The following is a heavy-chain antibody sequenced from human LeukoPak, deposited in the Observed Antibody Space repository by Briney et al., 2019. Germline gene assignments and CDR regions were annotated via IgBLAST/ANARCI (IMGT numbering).Heavy chain of an antibody. CDR2: IYHTGST. J-gene: IGHJ5*02. CDR3: ARGNYVDWFDP. V-gene: IGHV4-59*11. D-gene: IGHD1-7*01. CDR1: GGSFSNHY. Sequence: SETLSLTCTVSGGSFSNHYWSWIRQPPGKGLEWIGYIYHTGSTNYNPSLKSRVTISVDTSKNQFSLKLSSVTAADTAVYYCARGNYVDWFDPWGQGTQDTVSS.